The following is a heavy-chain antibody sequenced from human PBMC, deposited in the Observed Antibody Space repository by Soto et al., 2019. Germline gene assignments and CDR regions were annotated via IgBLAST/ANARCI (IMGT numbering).Heavy chain of an antibody. V-gene: IGHV1-46*01. CDR1: GYTFTSYY. J-gene: IGHJ6*02. D-gene: IGHD4-17*01. CDR3: AREVGAYGDYDTYYYGMDV. CDR2: INPSGGST. Sequence: QVQLVQSGAEVTKPGASVKVSCKASGYTFTSYYMHWVRQAPGQGLEWMGIINPSGGSTSYAQKFQGRVTMTRDTSTSTVYMELSSLRSEDTAVYYCAREVGAYGDYDTYYYGMDVWGQGTTVTVSS.